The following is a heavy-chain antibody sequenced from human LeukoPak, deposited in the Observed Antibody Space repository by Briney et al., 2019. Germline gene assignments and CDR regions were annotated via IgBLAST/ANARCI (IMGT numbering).Heavy chain of an antibody. V-gene: IGHV4-59*01. J-gene: IGHJ6*02. D-gene: IGHD5-18*01. CDR1: GGSIRNYY. CDR3: ARGGDSSGYLNHYYYGMDV. Sequence: SETLSLTRIVSGGSIRNYYWNWIRQPPGKGLEWIGFIHYSGSTYYRPTLKSRVTMSVDTSKNQFSLKLTSVTAADTAVYYYARGGDSSGYLNHYYYGMDVWGQGTTVTVSS. CDR2: IHYSGST.